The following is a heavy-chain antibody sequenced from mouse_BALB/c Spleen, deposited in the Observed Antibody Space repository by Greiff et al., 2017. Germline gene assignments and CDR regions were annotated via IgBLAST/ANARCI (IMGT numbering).Heavy chain of an antibody. CDR3: ARAYYRYDGGYFDY. CDR1: GFTFSSYG. CDR2: INSNGGST. Sequence: EVMLVESGGGLVQPGGSLKLSCAASGFTFSSYGMSWVRQTPDKRLELVATINSNGGSTYYPDSVKGRFTISRDNAKNTLYLQMSSLKSEDTAMYYCARAYYRYDGGYFDYWGQGTTLTVSS. D-gene: IGHD2-14*01. V-gene: IGHV5-6-3*01. J-gene: IGHJ2*01.